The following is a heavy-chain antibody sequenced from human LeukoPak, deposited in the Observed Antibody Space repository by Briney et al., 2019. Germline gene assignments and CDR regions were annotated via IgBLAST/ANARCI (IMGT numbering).Heavy chain of an antibody. Sequence: GGSLRLFCAGSGFTFSRHWMCWVRQAPGKGLGWVANIKHDGSEEYYVDSVEGRFTGSRDNAKNSLYLQMNSLRAEDTAVYYCARGGGYPDYWGQGALVTVSS. J-gene: IGHJ4*02. CDR1: GFTFSRHW. CDR3: ARGGGYPDY. V-gene: IGHV3-7*01. D-gene: IGHD3-22*01. CDR2: IKHDGSEE.